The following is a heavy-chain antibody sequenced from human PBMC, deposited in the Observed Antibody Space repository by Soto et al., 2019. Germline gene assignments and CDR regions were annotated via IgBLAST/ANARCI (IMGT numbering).Heavy chain of an antibody. D-gene: IGHD4-4*01. CDR2: INHSGST. CDR3: AIYPLHSNQAHYFDY. CDR1: GGSFSGYY. J-gene: IGHJ4*02. Sequence: PSETLSLTCAVYGGSFSGYYWSWIRQPPGKGLEWIGGINHSGSTNYNPSLKSRVTISVDTSKNQFSLKLSSVTAADTAVYYCAIYPLHSNQAHYFDYWGQGTLVTVSS. V-gene: IGHV4-34*01.